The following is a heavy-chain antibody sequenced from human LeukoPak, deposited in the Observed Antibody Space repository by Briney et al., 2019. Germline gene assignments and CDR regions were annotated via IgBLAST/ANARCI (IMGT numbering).Heavy chain of an antibody. D-gene: IGHD3-3*01. CDR2: INPNSGDT. J-gene: IGHJ5*02. CDR3: ARETVLRFSEWLLWRDWFDP. Sequence: ASVKVSCKASGYTFTGYYMHWVRQAPGQGLEWMGWINPNSGDTNYAQNFQGRVTKTRDTSISTAYMELSRLRSDDTAVNHCARETVLRFSEWLLWRDWFDPWGQGTLVTVSS. V-gene: IGHV1-2*02. CDR1: GYTFTGYY.